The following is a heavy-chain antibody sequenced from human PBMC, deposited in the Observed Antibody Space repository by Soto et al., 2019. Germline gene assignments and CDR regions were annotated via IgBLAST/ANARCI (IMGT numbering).Heavy chain of an antibody. J-gene: IGHJ4*02. Sequence: SGPTLVNPTQTLTLTCALSGFSVSARGVGVGWIRQPPGKALEWLAIIYWNDDKLYRPSLQSRLTITKDTSKNQVVLTMTNMDPVDTATYYCAHSPWGASPDYWGQGTPVTVSS. V-gene: IGHV2-5*01. D-gene: IGHD3-16*01. CDR1: GFSVSARGVG. CDR3: AHSPWGASPDY. CDR2: IYWNDDK.